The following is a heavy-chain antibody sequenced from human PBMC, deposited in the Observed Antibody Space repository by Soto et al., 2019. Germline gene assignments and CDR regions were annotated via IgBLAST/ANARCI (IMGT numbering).Heavy chain of an antibody. V-gene: IGHV3-21*06. D-gene: IGHD5-18*01. CDR1: GFTFSSYS. Sequence: EVQLVESGGGLVKPGGSLRLSCAASGFTFSSYSMNWVRQAPGKGLEWVSSISSSSSYIYYADSVKGRFTISRDNAKNSLYMQMNSLRGGDKAVYYCARDQPGYSYGYGLGYWGQGTLVTVSS. CDR2: ISSSSSYI. CDR3: ARDQPGYSYGYGLGY. J-gene: IGHJ4*02.